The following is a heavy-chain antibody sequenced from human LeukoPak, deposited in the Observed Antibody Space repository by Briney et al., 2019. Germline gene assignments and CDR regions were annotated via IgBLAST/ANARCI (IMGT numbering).Heavy chain of an antibody. CDR1: GYTFTSYD. V-gene: IGHV1-8*01. CDR2: MNPNSGNT. J-gene: IGHJ5*02. CDR3: ARDLGGRFDP. Sequence: ASVKVSCRPSGYTFTSYDINWVRQATGQGLEWMGWMNPNSGNTGYAQKFQGRVTITADKSTSTAYMELSSLRSEDTAVYYCARDLGGRFDPWGQGTLVTVSS.